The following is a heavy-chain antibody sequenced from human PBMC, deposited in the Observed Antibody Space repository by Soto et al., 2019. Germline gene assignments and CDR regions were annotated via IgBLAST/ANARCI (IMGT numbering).Heavy chain of an antibody. V-gene: IGHV1-2*04. J-gene: IGHJ6*02. CDR3: AREGPNYYGMDV. CDR1: GYTFTGYY. Sequence: ASVKVSCKASGYTFTGYYMHWVRQAPGQGLEWMGWINPNSGGTNYAQKFQGWVTMTRDTSISTAYMELSRLRSDDTAVYYCAREGPNYYGMDVWGQGTTVTVSS. CDR2: INPNSGGT.